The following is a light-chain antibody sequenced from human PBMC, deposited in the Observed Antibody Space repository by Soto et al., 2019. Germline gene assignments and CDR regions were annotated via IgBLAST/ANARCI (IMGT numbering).Light chain of an antibody. V-gene: IGKV4-1*01. Sequence: DTVMSPSPASLAVSLGGRATINCKSSQRLLYRSNNKNYVAWYQHKPGQPPRLLIYWASTRDSGVPDRFSGSGSGTDFTLTITNVQAEDVAVYYCQQYYNPPWTFGQGTRVEI. CDR2: WAS. CDR1: QRLLYRSNNKNY. CDR3: QQYYNPPWT. J-gene: IGKJ1*01.